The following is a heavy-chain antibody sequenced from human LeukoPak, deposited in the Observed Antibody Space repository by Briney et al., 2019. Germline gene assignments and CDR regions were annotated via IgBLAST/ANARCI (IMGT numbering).Heavy chain of an antibody. Sequence: GGSLRLSCAASGFTFSSYGMHWVRQAPGRGLEWVAVISYDGSNKYYADSVKGRFTISRDNSKNTLYLQMNSLRAEDTAVYYCANLLRWEPYWGQGTLVTVSS. CDR3: ANLLRWEPY. J-gene: IGHJ4*02. CDR1: GFTFSSYG. D-gene: IGHD4-23*01. CDR2: ISYDGSNK. V-gene: IGHV3-30*18.